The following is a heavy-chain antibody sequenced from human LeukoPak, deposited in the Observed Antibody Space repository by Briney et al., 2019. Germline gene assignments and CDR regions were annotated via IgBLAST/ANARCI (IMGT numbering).Heavy chain of an antibody. Sequence: SETLSLTCTVSGGSINYYYWNWIRQPPGKGLEWIGYIDYSGTTNYNPSLKSRVTISVDTSKNQFSLNLSSVTAADTAVYYCARRVLMSSTGVPDTWLDPWGQGTLVTVSS. CDR2: IDYSGTT. V-gene: IGHV4-59*08. CDR1: GGSINYYY. D-gene: IGHD2-8*01. J-gene: IGHJ5*02. CDR3: ARRVLMSSTGVPDTWLDP.